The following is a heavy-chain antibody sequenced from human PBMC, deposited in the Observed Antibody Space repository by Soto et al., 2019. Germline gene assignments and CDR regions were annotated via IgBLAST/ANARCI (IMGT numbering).Heavy chain of an antibody. CDR1: GFTFSSYG. V-gene: IGHV3-30*18. CDR2: ISYDGSNK. D-gene: IGHD2-2*01. CDR3: AKGITSWYFDL. J-gene: IGHJ2*01. Sequence: QVQLVESGGGVVQPGRSPRLSCAASGFTFSSYGMHWVRQAPGKGLEWVAVISYDGSNKYYADSVKGRFTISRDNSKNTLYLQMNSLRAEDTAVYYCAKGITSWYFDLWGRGTLVTVSS.